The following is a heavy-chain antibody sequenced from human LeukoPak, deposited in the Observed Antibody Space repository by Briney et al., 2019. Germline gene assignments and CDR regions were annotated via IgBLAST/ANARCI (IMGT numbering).Heavy chain of an antibody. CDR2: ISSSGSTI. CDR1: GFTFSNYG. CDR3: ARRPYSSGAPT. V-gene: IGHV3-48*04. D-gene: IGHD6-19*01. J-gene: IGHJ5*02. Sequence: PGGSLRLSCAASGFTFSNYGMHWVRQAPGKGLEWVSYISSSGSTIYYADSVKGRFTISRDNAKNSLYLQMNSLRAEETAVYYCARRPYSSGAPTWGQGTLVTVSS.